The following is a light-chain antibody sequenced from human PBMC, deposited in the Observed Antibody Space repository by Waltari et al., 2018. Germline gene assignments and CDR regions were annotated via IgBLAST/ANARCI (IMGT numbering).Light chain of an antibody. Sequence: SYVLTQPPSMSVAPGQTATITCGGDNLGGKSVHWYQQRPGQAPVLVVSDDSDRPSGIPERISGYNSGNTATLTISRVEAGDEADYYCQVWDTYSDHHIFGGGTKLTVL. CDR3: QVWDTYSDHHI. CDR2: DDS. CDR1: NLGGKS. V-gene: IGLV3-21*02. J-gene: IGLJ2*01.